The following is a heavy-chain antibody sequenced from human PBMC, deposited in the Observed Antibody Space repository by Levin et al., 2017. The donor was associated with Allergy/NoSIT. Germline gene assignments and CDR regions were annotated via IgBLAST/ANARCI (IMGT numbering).Heavy chain of an antibody. CDR1: GFTFDDYA. D-gene: IGHD3-10*01. J-gene: IGHJ3*02. Sequence: SLKISCAASGFTFDDYAMHWVRQAPGKGLEWVSGISWNSGSIGYADSVKGRFTISRDNAKNSLYLQMNSLRAEDTALYYCAKDIRITMVQGRFDAFDIWGQGTMVTVSS. CDR3: AKDIRITMVQGRFDAFDI. CDR2: ISWNSGSI. V-gene: IGHV3-9*01.